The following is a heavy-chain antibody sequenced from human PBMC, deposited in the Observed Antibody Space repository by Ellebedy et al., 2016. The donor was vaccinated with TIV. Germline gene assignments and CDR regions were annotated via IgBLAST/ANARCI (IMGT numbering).Heavy chain of an antibody. CDR3: AHRRGSGWYDY. CDR2: IFWGDDK. D-gene: IGHD6-19*01. V-gene: IGHV2-5*02. Sequence: SGPTLVKPTQTLTLTCTFSGFSLSPSEVGVCWSRQPPGKALEWLELIFWGDDKRYSPSLNSRLTLTKDTSKNQVVLTMTNMDPVDTATYYCAHRRGSGWYDYWGQGTLVTVSS. CDR1: GFSLSPSEVG. J-gene: IGHJ4*02.